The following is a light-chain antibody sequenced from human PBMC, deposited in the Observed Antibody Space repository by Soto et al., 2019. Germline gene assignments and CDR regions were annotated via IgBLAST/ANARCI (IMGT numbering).Light chain of an antibody. CDR3: QQYNNWPRT. J-gene: IGKJ1*01. CDR1: QTISSN. Sequence: EIVMTQSPATRSVSPGERATLSCRASQTISSNLAWYQQKPGQAPRLLISGASTRATGIPARFSGSGSGTEFTLTISSLQPEDIAIYSCQQYNNWPRTFGQGTTVEMK. V-gene: IGKV3-15*01. CDR2: GAS.